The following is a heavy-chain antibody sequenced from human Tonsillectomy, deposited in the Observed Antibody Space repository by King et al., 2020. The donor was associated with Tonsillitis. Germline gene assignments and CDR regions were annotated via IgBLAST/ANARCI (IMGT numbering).Heavy chain of an antibody. Sequence: VQLVESGGGVVQPGRSLRLSCAASGFTFSSYAMHWVRQAPGKGLEWVAVISFDGINEYYADSVKGRFTISRDNSKNTLYLQMSSLRAEDTAVYYCARDELGPRFPRNSRSYFDYWGQGTLVTVSS. V-gene: IGHV3-30-3*01. J-gene: IGHJ4*02. D-gene: IGHD3-16*01. CDR2: ISFDGINE. CDR1: GFTFSSYA. CDR3: ARDELGPRFPRNSRSYFDY.